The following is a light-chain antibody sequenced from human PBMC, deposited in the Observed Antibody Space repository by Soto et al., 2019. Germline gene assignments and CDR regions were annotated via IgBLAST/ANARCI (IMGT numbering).Light chain of an antibody. J-gene: IGKJ1*01. CDR3: QQYGNSPQT. CDR2: GAS. V-gene: IGKV3-20*01. Sequence: EIVMTQSPATLSVSPGEGATLSCRASQGIGDTLAWYQQKPGQAPRLLIYGASSRATGIPNRFSGSGSGTDFTLTISRLEPEDFAVYYCQQYGNSPQTFGQGTKVDI. CDR1: QGIGDT.